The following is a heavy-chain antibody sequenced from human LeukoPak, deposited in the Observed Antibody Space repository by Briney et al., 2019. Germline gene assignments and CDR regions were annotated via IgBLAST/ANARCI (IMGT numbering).Heavy chain of an antibody. D-gene: IGHD6-19*01. CDR3: ARAYSSGWFPGTFDY. J-gene: IGHJ4*02. Sequence: GGSLRLSCAASGFTFSSYEMNWVRQAPGKGLEWVSYISSSGSTIYYADPVKGRFTISRDNAKNSLYLQMNSLRAEDTAVYYCARAYSSGWFPGTFDYWGQGTLVTVSS. CDR2: ISSSGSTI. CDR1: GFTFSSYE. V-gene: IGHV3-48*03.